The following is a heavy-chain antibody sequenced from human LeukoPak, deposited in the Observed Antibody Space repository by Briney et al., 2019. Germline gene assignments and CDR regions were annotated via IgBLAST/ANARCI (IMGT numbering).Heavy chain of an antibody. V-gene: IGHV4-4*09. Sequence: SGTLSLTCAVSGGSMSDHYWSWIPQTPGTTLEWIGYNYATGNTNYSPSLKGRVTISLDTSKNHFSLRLRSVTAADTALYYCARHFRKDYPDSGSSQYFHYIDVWGKGTTVTVSS. D-gene: IGHD3-10*01. CDR1: GGSMSDHY. CDR2: NYATGNT. CDR3: ARHFRKDYPDSGSSQYFHYIDV. J-gene: IGHJ6*03.